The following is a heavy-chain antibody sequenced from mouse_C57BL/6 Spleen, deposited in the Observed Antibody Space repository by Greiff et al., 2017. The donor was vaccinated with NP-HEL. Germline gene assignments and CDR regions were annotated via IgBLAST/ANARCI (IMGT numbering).Heavy chain of an antibody. J-gene: IGHJ1*03. CDR1: GFSFNTYA. V-gene: IGHV10-1*01. Sequence: EVQLVESGGGLVQPKGSLKLSCAASGFSFNTYAMNWVRQAPGKGLEWVARIRSKSNNYATYYADSVKDRFTISRDDSESMLYLQMNNLKTEDTAMYYCVRELLWLRRVPGYFDVWGTGTTVTVSS. CDR3: VRELLWLRRVPGYFDV. D-gene: IGHD2-2*01. CDR2: IRSKSNNYAT.